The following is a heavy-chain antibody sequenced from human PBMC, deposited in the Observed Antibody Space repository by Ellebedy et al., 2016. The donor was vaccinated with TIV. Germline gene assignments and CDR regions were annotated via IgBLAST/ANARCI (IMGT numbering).Heavy chain of an antibody. CDR2: INPNSGGT. CDR3: ARVPRDSSSSD. Sequence: ASVKVSXXASGYTFTSYAMHWVRQAPGQGLEWMGWINPNSGGTNYAQKFQGRVTMTRDTSISTAYMELSRLRSDDTAVYYCARVPRDSSSSDWGQGTLVTVSS. V-gene: IGHV1-2*02. CDR1: GYTFTSYA. D-gene: IGHD6-13*01. J-gene: IGHJ4*02.